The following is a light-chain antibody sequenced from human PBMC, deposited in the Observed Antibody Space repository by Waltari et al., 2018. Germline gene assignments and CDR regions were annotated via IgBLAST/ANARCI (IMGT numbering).Light chain of an antibody. J-gene: IGKJ5*01. Sequence: DIQLTQSPSFLSASVGDRVTITCRARQALTTYLAWYQQKPGKAPKLLIYGVSTLQSGVPSRFSGSGSGADFTHTINSLQPEDFAIYYCQQLNTYPPTFGQGTRLEIK. CDR3: QQLNTYPPT. CDR2: GVS. CDR1: QALTTY. V-gene: IGKV1-9*01.